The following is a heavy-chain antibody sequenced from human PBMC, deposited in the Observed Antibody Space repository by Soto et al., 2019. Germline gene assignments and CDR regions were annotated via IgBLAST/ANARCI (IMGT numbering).Heavy chain of an antibody. J-gene: IGHJ4*02. Sequence: QVQLVESGGGVVQPGRSLRLSCAASGFTFSGYGMHWVRQAPGKGLEWVAITRHDGSNTYYADSVRGRITISRDNSKEALYLQMDSLSAEDTSVYYCAREGVGATKFFGYFDYWGQGGLVTVAS. V-gene: IGHV3-33*01. D-gene: IGHD1-26*01. CDR2: TRHDGSNT. CDR1: GFTFSGYG. CDR3: AREGVGATKFFGYFDY.